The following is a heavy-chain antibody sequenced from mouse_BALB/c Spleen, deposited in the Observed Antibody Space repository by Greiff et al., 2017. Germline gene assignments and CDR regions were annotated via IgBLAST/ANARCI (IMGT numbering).Heavy chain of an antibody. Sequence: VQLQQSGAELMKPGASVKISCKATGYTFSSYWIEWVKQRPGHGLEWIGEILPGSGSTNYNEKFKGKATFTADTSSNTAYMQLSSLTSEDSAVYYCARGPSYYGNLYAMDYWGQGTSVTVSS. D-gene: IGHD2-10*01. CDR2: ILPGSGST. CDR1: GYTFSSYW. J-gene: IGHJ4*01. V-gene: IGHV1-9*01. CDR3: ARGPSYYGNLYAMDY.